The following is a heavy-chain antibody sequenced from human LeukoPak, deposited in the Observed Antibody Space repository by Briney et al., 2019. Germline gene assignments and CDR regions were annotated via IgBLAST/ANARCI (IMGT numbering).Heavy chain of an antibody. J-gene: IGHJ3*02. CDR1: GYTFTSYA. V-gene: IGHV1-3*01. D-gene: IGHD3-9*01. Sequence: ASVKVSCKASGYTFTSYAMHWVRQAPGQRLEWMGWINAGNGNTKYSQKFQGGVTITRDTSASTAYMELSSLRSEDTAVYYCARMIDDILTGDAFDIWGQGTMVTVSS. CDR3: ARMIDDILTGDAFDI. CDR2: INAGNGNT.